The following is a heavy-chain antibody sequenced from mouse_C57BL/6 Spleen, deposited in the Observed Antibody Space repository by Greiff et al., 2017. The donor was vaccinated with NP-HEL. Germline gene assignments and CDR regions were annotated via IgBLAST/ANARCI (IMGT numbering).Heavy chain of an antibody. CDR3: ARSYDAWFAY. D-gene: IGHD2-12*01. J-gene: IGHJ3*01. V-gene: IGHV3-6*01. CDR2: ISYDGSN. Sequence: VQLQESGPGLVKPSQSLSLTCSVTGYSITSGYYWNWIRQFPGNKLEWMGYISYDGSNNYNPSLKNRISITRDTSKNQFFLKLNSVTTEDTATYYCARSYDAWFAYWGQGTLVTVSA. CDR1: GYSITSGYY.